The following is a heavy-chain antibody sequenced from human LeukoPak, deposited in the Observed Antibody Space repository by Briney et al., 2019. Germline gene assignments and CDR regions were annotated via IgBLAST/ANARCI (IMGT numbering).Heavy chain of an antibody. CDR1: GGSFSGYY. D-gene: IGHD5-18*01. V-gene: IGHV4-34*01. Sequence: SETLSLTCAVYGGSFSGYYWSWIRQPPGKGLEWIGEINHSGSTNYNPSPKSRVTISVDTSKNQFSLKLSSVTAADTAVYYCARGHSTAMVYRYFDLWGRGTLVTVSS. CDR3: ARGHSTAMVYRYFDL. J-gene: IGHJ2*01. CDR2: INHSGST.